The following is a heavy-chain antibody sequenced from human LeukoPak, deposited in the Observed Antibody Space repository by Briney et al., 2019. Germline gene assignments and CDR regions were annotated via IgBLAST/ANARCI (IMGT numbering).Heavy chain of an antibody. CDR2: INSDGSST. J-gene: IGHJ5*02. CDR1: GFTFSSYW. D-gene: IGHD6-19*01. V-gene: IGHV3-74*01. CDR3: ASLKSSSGWYPYNWFDP. Sequence: PGGSLRLSCAASGFTFSSYWMHWVRQAPGKGLVWVSRINSDGSSTSYADSVKGRFTISRDNAKNSLYLQMNSLRAEDTAVYYCASLKSSSGWYPYNWFDPWGQGTLVTVSS.